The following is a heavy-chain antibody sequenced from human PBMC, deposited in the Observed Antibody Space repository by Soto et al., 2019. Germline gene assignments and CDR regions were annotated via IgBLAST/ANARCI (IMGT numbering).Heavy chain of an antibody. Sequence: QLQLQESGPGLVKPSETLSLTCTVSGGFISSSTYYWGWIRQPPGKGLEWIGSIYYSGYTYNNPSLKSRVTISVDTSKNQFSLKLCSVTAADTAVYYCAGQHDSSGYVDWGQGTLVTVSS. D-gene: IGHD3-22*01. J-gene: IGHJ4*02. CDR2: IYYSGYT. CDR1: GGFISSSTYY. CDR3: AGQHDSSGYVD. V-gene: IGHV4-39*01.